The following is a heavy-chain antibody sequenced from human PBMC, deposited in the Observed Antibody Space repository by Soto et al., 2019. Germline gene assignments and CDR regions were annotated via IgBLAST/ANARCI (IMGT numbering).Heavy chain of an antibody. D-gene: IGHD5-18*01. CDR2: IYYSGST. CDR3: ARVRGDTAMVFDY. Sequence: SETLSLTCTVSGGSISSGDYYWSWIRQPPGKGLEWIGYIYYSGSTYYNPSLKSRVTISVDTSKNQFSLKLSSVTAADTAVYYCARVRGDTAMVFDYWGQGTLVTVSS. CDR1: GGSISSGDYY. V-gene: IGHV4-30-4*01. J-gene: IGHJ4*02.